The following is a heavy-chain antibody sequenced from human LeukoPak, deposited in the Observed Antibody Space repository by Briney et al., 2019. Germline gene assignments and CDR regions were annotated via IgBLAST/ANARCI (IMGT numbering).Heavy chain of an antibody. D-gene: IGHD3-10*01. CDR3: ARVALRGVIRWFDP. Sequence: GGSLRLSCAASGFTFSSYSMNWVRQAPGKGLEWVAFIRYDGSNKYYADSVKGRFTISRDNSKNTLYLQMNSLRAEDTAVYYCARVALRGVIRWFDPWGQGTLVTVSS. V-gene: IGHV3-30*02. CDR1: GFTFSSYS. CDR2: IRYDGSNK. J-gene: IGHJ5*02.